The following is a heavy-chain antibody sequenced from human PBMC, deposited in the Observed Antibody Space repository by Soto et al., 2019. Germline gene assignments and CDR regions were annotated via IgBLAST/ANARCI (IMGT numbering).Heavy chain of an antibody. CDR1: GGSISSYY. D-gene: IGHD4-17*01. V-gene: IGHV4-59*08. J-gene: IGHJ4*02. Sequence: SETLSLTCTVSGGSISSYYWSWIRQPPGKGLEWVGYIYYTGSTKHNPSLKSRVTISVDTSKSKFSLKLSSVTSADTAVYYCASHMGGDSGDYIFDYWGQGTLVTVSS. CDR3: ASHMGGDSGDYIFDY. CDR2: IYYTGST.